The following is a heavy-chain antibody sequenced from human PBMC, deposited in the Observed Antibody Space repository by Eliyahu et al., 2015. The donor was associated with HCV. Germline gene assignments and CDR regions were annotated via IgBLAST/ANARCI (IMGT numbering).Heavy chain of an antibody. CDR1: GFTFSSYA. CDR2: ISASGRST. J-gene: IGHJ4*02. CDR3: AKVVSPLKWELLFDY. V-gene: IGHV3-23*01. Sequence: EVQLLESGGGLVQPGGSLRLSCAASGFTFSSYAMSWVRQAPGKGLEWVSGISASGRSTHSADSVKGRFTISRDNSKNTVYLQMNSLRVEDTAAYYCAKVVSPLKWELLFDYWGQGTLVTVSS. D-gene: IGHD1-26*01.